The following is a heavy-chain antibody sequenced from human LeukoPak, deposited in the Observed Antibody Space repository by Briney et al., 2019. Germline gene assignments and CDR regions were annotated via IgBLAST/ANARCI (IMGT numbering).Heavy chain of an antibody. CDR3: ARHEGGGWYIDY. CDR2: IYPDESNI. CDR1: GYSFSNYW. V-gene: IGHV5-51*01. Sequence: GESLKISCLGSGYSFSNYWIGWVRQMPGKGLEWMGIIYPDESNIRYSPSFQGQVTISVDKSISTAYLQWSSLKASDTAIYYCARHEGGGWYIDYWGQGTLVTVSS. J-gene: IGHJ4*02. D-gene: IGHD6-19*01.